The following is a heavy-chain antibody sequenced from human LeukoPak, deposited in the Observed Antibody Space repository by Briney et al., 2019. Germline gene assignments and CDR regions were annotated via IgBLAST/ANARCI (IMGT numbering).Heavy chain of an antibody. CDR2: FDPEDGET. J-gene: IGHJ4*02. V-gene: IGHV1-24*01. CDR3: ATSALGYCSSTSCHRDY. CDR1: GYTLTKLS. Sequence: GASVKVSCKVSGYTLTKLSMHWVRQAPGKGLEWMGGFDPEDGETIYAQKFQGRVTMTEDTSTDTAYMELSSLRSEDTAVYYCATSALGYCSSTSCHRDYWGQGTLVTVSS. D-gene: IGHD2-2*01.